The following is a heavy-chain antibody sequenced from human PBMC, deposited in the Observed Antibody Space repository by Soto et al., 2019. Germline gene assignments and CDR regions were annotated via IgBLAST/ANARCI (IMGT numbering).Heavy chain of an antibody. J-gene: IGHJ5*02. D-gene: IGHD5-12*01. CDR3: ARDGYNYVFPKGCYGP. CDR2: LIPIFGTA. Sequence: SVKVSGKASGGTFSSYSISWVPQAPGQGLEWMGGLIPIFGTANSAQKFQGRVTITADESKSTAYMELSSLRSEDTAGYYCARDGYNYVFPKGCYGPWRQGTLVTVSS. CDR1: GGTFSSYS. V-gene: IGHV1-69*13.